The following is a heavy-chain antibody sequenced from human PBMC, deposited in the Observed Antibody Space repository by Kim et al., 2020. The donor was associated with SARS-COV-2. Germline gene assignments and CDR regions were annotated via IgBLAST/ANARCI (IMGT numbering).Heavy chain of an antibody. Sequence: SETLSLICTVSGGSISSYYWSWIRQPPGKGLEWIGYIYYSGSTNYNPSLKSRVTISVDTSKNQFSLKLSSVTAADTAVYYCARARLDMVRGTRGAFDIWGQGTMVTVSS. CDR3: ARARLDMVRGTRGAFDI. CDR2: IYYSGST. CDR1: GGSISSYY. D-gene: IGHD3-10*01. V-gene: IGHV4-59*01. J-gene: IGHJ3*02.